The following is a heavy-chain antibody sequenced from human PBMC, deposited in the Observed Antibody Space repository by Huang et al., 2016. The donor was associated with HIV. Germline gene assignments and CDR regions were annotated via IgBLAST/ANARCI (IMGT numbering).Heavy chain of an antibody. Sequence: QIQLMQSGPELKQPGASVKVSCKASGYPFTSYGITWGRQAPGQGPEWMGRISASSGATEYAQKFQGRVTWTTDTSTNIAYMELRSLRSDDTAKYYCARDPKYHRIGYYRQRRGIDIWGQGTMVIVSS. V-gene: IGHV1-18*01. CDR1: GYPFTSYG. D-gene: IGHD3-22*01. J-gene: IGHJ3*02. CDR2: ISASSGAT. CDR3: ARDPKYHRIGYYRQRRGIDI.